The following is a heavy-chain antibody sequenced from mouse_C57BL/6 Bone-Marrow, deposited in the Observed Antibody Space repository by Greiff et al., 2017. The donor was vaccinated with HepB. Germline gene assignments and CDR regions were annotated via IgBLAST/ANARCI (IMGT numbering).Heavy chain of an antibody. CDR2: IDPENGDT. J-gene: IGHJ2*01. CDR1: GFHIKDDY. V-gene: IGHV14-4*01. Sequence: VQLKESGAELVRPGASVKLSCTASGFHIKDDYMHWVKQRPEQGLEWIGWIDPENGDTEYASKFQGKATITADTSSTTAYLQLSSLTSEDTAVYYCTTWGYWGQGTTLTVSS. CDR3: TTWGY.